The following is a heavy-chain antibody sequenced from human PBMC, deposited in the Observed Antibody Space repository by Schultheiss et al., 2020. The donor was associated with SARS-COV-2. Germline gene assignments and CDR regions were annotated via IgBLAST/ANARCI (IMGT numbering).Heavy chain of an antibody. CDR1: GFTFDDYT. D-gene: IGHD1-26*01. CDR2: ISWDGGST. CDR3: AKDRWELLGNFDY. V-gene: IGHV3-43*01. Sequence: GESLKISCAASGFTFDDYTMHWVRQAPGKGLEWVSLISWDGGSTYYADSVKGRFTISRDNSKNSLYLQMNSLRAEDTAVYYCAKDRWELLGNFDYWGQGTLVTVSS. J-gene: IGHJ4*02.